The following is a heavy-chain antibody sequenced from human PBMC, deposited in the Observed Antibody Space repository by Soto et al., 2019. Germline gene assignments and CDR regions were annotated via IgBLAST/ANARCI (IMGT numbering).Heavy chain of an antibody. CDR2: IGGSGGST. Sequence: GGSLILSWGAAGFTFISHSMSWVRQDPGKGLEWVSAIGGSGGSTYYADSVKGRFTISRDNSKNTLYLQMNSLRAEDTAVYYCAKDGLRVYYYYMDVWGKGTTVTVSS. CDR1: GFTFISHS. J-gene: IGHJ6*03. V-gene: IGHV3-23*01. D-gene: IGHD4-17*01. CDR3: AKDGLRVYYYYMDV.